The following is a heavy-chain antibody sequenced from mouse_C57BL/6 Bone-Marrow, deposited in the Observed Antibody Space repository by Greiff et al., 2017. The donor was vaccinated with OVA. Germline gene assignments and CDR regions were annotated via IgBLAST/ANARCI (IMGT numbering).Heavy chain of an antibody. Sequence: QVQLKESGAELVRPGASVTLSCKASGYTFTDYEMHWVKQTPVHGLEWIGAIDPETGGTAYNQKFKGKAILTADKSSSTAYMERRSLTSDDSAVYYCTRPLYYGKNYWGQGTTLTVSS. CDR1: GYTFTDYE. J-gene: IGHJ2*01. V-gene: IGHV1-15*01. D-gene: IGHD1-1*01. CDR3: TRPLYYGKNY. CDR2: IDPETGGT.